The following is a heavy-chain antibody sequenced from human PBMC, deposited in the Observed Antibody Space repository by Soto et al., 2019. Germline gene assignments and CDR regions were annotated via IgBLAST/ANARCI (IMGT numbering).Heavy chain of an antibody. CDR3: ARVGGDGMKVWSGYYRDKWFDP. CDR1: GGTFSSYA. Sequence: GTSVNVYGKASGGTFSSYAISWVRQAPVQGLEWMGGIIPIFGTANYAQKFQGRVTITADKSTSTAYMELSSLRSEDTAVYYCARVGGDGMKVWSGYYRDKWFDPWGHGTLITVSA. V-gene: IGHV1-69*06. CDR2: IIPIFGTA. D-gene: IGHD3-3*01. J-gene: IGHJ5*02.